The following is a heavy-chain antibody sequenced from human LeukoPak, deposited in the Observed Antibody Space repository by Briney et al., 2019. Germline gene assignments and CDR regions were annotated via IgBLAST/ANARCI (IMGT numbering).Heavy chain of an antibody. CDR2: ISYDGSNK. J-gene: IGHJ5*02. CDR3: AKDWGEAIVTNWFDP. CDR1: GFTFSSYG. V-gene: IGHV3-30*18. Sequence: GGSLRLSCAASGFTFSSYGIHWVRQAPGKGLEWVAVISYDGSNKIYADSVKGRFTISRDNSKNTLFLQMNSLRPEDTAVYYCAKDWGEAIVTNWFDPWGQGTLVTVSS. D-gene: IGHD4-11*01.